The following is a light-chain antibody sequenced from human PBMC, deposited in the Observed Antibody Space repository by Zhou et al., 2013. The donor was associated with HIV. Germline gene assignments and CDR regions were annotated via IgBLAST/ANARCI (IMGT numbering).Light chain of an antibody. V-gene: IGKV1-9*01. CDR2: AAS. CDR3: QQLNSYPLT. Sequence: DIQLTQSPSFLSASVGDRVTITCRASQGISSYLAWYQQKPGKAPKLLIYAASTLQSGVPSRFSGSGSGTEFTLTISSLQPEDFATYYCQQLNSYPLTFGGGPTGDQT. J-gene: IGKJ4*01. CDR1: QGISSY.